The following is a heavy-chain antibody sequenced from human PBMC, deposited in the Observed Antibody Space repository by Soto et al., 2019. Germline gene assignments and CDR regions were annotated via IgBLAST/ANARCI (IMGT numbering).Heavy chain of an antibody. V-gene: IGHV5-51*01. CDR3: ARIIGYCRNNDCSWTFDI. CDR1: GYSFISYW. D-gene: IGHD2-2*03. Sequence: GESLKISCKTSGYSFISYWVAWVRQKPGKGLEWMGTFYPGDSTSTYSPSFQGQVTISVDKSISTAYLHLSSLKASDTAMYYCARIIGYCRNNDCSWTFDIWGQGTMVTVS. J-gene: IGHJ3*02. CDR2: FYPGDSTS.